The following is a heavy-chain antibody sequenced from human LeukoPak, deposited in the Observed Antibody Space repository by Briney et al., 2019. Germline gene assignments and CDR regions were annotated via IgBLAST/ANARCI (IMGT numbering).Heavy chain of an antibody. CDR3: ARNRGSLGQLDFDY. J-gene: IGHJ4*02. Sequence: GGSLRLSCAASGFTFSNYGMSWVRQAPGKGLEWVSSISGSGDSTYYADSVKGRFTISRDNSKNTLYLQMNSLRAEDTAVYYCARNRGSLGQLDFDYWGQGTLVTVSS. CDR1: GFTFSNYG. CDR2: ISGSGDST. V-gene: IGHV3-23*01. D-gene: IGHD3-16*01.